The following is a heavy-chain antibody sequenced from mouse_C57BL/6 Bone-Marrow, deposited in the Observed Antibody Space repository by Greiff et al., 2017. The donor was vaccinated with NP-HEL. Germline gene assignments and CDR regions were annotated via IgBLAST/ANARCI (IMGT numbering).Heavy chain of an antibody. CDR1: GYTYTSYW. Sequence: QVQLQQPGAELVMPGASVKLSCKASGYTYTSYWMHWVKQRPGQGLEWIGEIDPSDSYTNYNQKFKGKSTLTVDKSSSTAYMQLSSLTSEDSAVYYCARAPYWGQGTLVTVSA. CDR2: IDPSDSYT. CDR3: ARAPY. V-gene: IGHV1-69*01. J-gene: IGHJ3*01.